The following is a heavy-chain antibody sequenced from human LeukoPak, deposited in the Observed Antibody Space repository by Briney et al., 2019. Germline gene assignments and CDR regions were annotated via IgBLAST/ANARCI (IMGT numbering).Heavy chain of an antibody. J-gene: IGHJ6*02. CDR3: ARTHIVVVPAARLYYYYGMDV. V-gene: IGHV4-34*01. CDR2: INHSGST. Sequence: PSETLSLTCAVYGGSFSGYYWSWIRQPPGKGLEWIGEINHSGSTNYNPSLKSRVTISLDTSKNQFSLKLSSVTAADTAVYYCARTHIVVVPAARLYYYYGMDVWGQGTTVTVSS. D-gene: IGHD2-2*01. CDR1: GGSFSGYY.